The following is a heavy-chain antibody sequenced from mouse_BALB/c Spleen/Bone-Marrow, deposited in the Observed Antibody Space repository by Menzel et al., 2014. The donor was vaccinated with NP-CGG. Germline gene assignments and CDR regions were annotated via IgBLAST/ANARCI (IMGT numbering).Heavy chain of an antibody. J-gene: IGHJ2*01. D-gene: IGHD4-1*01. CDR1: GFTFSNYG. CDR3: ARRGTGTGSYYFDY. CDR2: ISSVGSYT. V-gene: IGHV5-6*01. Sequence: EVQLVESGGDLVKPGGSLKLSCAASGFTFSNYGMSWVRQTPDKRLEWVATISSVGSYTYYPDSVKGRFTISRDNAKNTLFLQMSSLKSEDTAMYHCARRGTGTGSYYFDYWGQGTTLTVSS.